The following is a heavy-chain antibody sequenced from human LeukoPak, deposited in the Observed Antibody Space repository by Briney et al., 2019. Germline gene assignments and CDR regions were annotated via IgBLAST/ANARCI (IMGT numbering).Heavy chain of an antibody. CDR1: GYTFTTAA. V-gene: IGHV1-3*04. CDR2: INTGNGNA. J-gene: IGHJ5*02. Sequence: ASVKVSCKASGYTFTTAAMHWVRQAPGQRLEWMRWINTGNGNAKYSQKFQGRVTITRDTSASTAYMELSSLKSEDTGVYLCARADNGGNWFDPWGQGTLVTVSS. D-gene: IGHD4-23*01. CDR3: ARADNGGNWFDP.